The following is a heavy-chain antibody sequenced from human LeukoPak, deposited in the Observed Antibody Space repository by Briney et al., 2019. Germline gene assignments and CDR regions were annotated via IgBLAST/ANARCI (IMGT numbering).Heavy chain of an antibody. D-gene: IGHD6-6*01. CDR2: IYYTGST. CDR1: GGSFNSYY. V-gene: IGHV4-59*01. Sequence: NPSETLSLTCTVSGGSFNSYYWNWIRQPPGKGLEWIGYIYYTGSTNYNPSLKSRVTISVDTSKKQFSLKLSSVTAADTAVYYCAGGGSRQISSSDFDYWGQGTLVTVSS. CDR3: AGGGSRQISSSDFDY. J-gene: IGHJ4*02.